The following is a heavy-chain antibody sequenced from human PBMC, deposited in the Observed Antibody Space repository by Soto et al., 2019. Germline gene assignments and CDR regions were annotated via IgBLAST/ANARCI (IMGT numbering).Heavy chain of an antibody. J-gene: IGHJ5*02. Sequence: SETLSLICTVSGASIRTNTYNWARIRQSPGKGLEWIGCIYYTGSTQYDPSLKSRVSIYIETSKNQFSLSLRSVTAADTAVFYWARQRQSSDWLLWLDTWGQGTRVTVSS. CDR3: ARQRQSSDWLLWLDT. CDR1: GASIRTNTYN. D-gene: IGHD2-21*02. CDR2: IYYTGST. V-gene: IGHV4-39*01.